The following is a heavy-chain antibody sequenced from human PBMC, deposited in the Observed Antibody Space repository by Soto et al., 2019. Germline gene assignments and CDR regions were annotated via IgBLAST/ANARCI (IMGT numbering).Heavy chain of an antibody. CDR3: ARERGNYMYFDS. Sequence: QVQLVQSGPEVKKPGASMKVSCKVSGYTFADYGISWARQAPGKGLEWMGWINTYNGNIKYAQKFQGRVTMSADTSTSTAYMELNSLRSDDTALYYCARERGNYMYFDSWGQGTLVIVSS. CDR2: INTYNGNI. V-gene: IGHV1-18*01. CDR1: GYTFADYG. D-gene: IGHD1-7*01. J-gene: IGHJ4*02.